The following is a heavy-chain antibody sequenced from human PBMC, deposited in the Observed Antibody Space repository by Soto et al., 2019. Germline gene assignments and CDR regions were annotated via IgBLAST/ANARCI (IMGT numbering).Heavy chain of an antibody. V-gene: IGHV3-15*01. J-gene: IGHJ6*03. CDR1: GFTFSNAW. D-gene: IGHD3-16*01. Sequence: GGSLRLSCAASGFTFSNAWMSWVRQAPGKGLEWVGRIKSKTDGGTTDYAAPVKGRFTISRDDSKNTLYLQMNSLKTEDTAVYHCTTVGVVSEYYYYMDVWGKGTTVTVSS. CDR3: TTVGVVSEYYYYMDV. CDR2: IKSKTDGGTT.